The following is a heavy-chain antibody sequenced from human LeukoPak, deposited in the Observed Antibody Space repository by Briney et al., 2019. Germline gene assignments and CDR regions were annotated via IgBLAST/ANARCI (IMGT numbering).Heavy chain of an antibody. Sequence: GGSLRLSCAASGFTFSSYWMHWVRQAPGKGLVWVSRINTDGSSTNYADSVKGRFTISRDNAKNTLYLQMNNLRAEDTAVYYCSGGGSGWYSNYWGQGTLVTVSS. CDR2: INTDGSST. J-gene: IGHJ4*02. CDR3: SGGGSGWYSNY. D-gene: IGHD6-19*01. CDR1: GFTFSSYW. V-gene: IGHV3-74*01.